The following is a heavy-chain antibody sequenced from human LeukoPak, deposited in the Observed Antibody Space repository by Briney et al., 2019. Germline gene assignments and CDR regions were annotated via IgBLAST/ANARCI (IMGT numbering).Heavy chain of an antibody. V-gene: IGHV4-59*01. CDR2: IYYSGST. J-gene: IGHJ6*03. Sequence: SETLSLTCTVSGGSISSYYWSWIRQPPGKGLEWIGYIYYSGSTNYNPSLKSRVTISVDTSKNQFSLKLSSVTAADTAVYYCARDSSSWYAVSLMDVWGKGTTVTVSS. CDR3: ARDSSSWYAVSLMDV. D-gene: IGHD6-13*01. CDR1: GGSISSYY.